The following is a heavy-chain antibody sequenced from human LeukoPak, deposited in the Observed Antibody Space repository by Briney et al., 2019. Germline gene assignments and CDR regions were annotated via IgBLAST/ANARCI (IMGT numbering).Heavy chain of an antibody. Sequence: PSETLSLTCNISDDSISSYYWSWIRQPPGKGLEWIGYIYYSGSTKYNPALKSRVTISIDSSKNQFSLNLSSVTAADTAVYYCARGTVTMDYWGRGTLVTVSS. D-gene: IGHD4-17*01. CDR3: ARGTVTMDY. V-gene: IGHV4-59*01. CDR2: IYYSGST. CDR1: DDSISSYY. J-gene: IGHJ4*02.